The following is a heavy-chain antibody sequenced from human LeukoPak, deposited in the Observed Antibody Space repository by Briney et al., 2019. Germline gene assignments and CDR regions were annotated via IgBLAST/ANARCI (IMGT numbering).Heavy chain of an antibody. Sequence: PSETLSLTCTVSGGSVTTYGSCWSWIRQPPGKGLEWIAYDYCGGNTNYNPSLKSRVTISVDTSKNQFSLKLSSVTAADTAVYYCARDYYGSLDYWGQGILSPSPQ. D-gene: IGHD3-10*01. V-gene: IGHV4-61*08. CDR2: DYCGGNT. J-gene: IGHJ4*02. CDR1: GGSVTTYGSC. CDR3: ARDYYGSLDY.